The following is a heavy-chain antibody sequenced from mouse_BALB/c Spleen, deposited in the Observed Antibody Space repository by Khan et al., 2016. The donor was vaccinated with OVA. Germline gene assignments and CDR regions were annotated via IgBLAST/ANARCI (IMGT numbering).Heavy chain of an antibody. V-gene: IGHV3-6*01. CDR1: GYSITSGYY. D-gene: IGHD1-1*01. J-gene: IGHJ1*01. Sequence: EVQLLESGPGLAKPSQSLSLTCSVTGYSITSGYYWNWIRQFPGNKLEWMGYIRYDGSNNYNPSLKNRISITRDTSTNQFFLKLNSVTTEDTVTYYCARDYYGTSWYFDVWGAGTTVTVSS. CDR3: ARDYYGTSWYFDV. CDR2: IRYDGSN.